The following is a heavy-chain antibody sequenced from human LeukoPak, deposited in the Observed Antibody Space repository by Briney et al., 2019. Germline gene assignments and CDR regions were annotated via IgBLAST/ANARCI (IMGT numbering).Heavy chain of an antibody. CDR2: IRGSGVS. CDR3: ATFRFLGT. D-gene: IGHD3-3*01. V-gene: IGHV3-23*01. Sequence: GGSLRLFCAASGFSFSNYAISWVRQAPGKGLEWVSAIRGSGVSKYADSVKGRFTISRDNSKNSLYLQMNSLRAEDTAIYYCATFRFLGTWGQGTMVTVSP. CDR1: GFSFSNYA. J-gene: IGHJ3*01.